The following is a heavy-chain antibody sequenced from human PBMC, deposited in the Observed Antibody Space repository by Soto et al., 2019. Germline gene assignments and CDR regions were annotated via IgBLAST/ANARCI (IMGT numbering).Heavy chain of an antibody. D-gene: IGHD2-15*01. CDR1: GFTFSSYA. Sequence: GGSLRLSCAASGFTFSSYAMSWVRQAPGKGLEWVSAISGSDGSTYYADSVKGRFTISSDNTKNTLYLQMNSLRADDTTVYYCAKFLGRASFCSCGFDYWGQGTLVTVSS. V-gene: IGHV3-23*01. CDR2: ISGSDGST. CDR3: AKFLGRASFCSCGFDY. J-gene: IGHJ4*01.